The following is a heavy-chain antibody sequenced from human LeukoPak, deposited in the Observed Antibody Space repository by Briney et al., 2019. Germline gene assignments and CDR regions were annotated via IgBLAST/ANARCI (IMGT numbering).Heavy chain of an antibody. J-gene: IGHJ4*02. Sequence: GGSLRLSCAASGFTFSSYNMNWVRQAPGKGLEWVSSISSSSTYIFYADSVKGRFTISRDNAKNSLYLQMNSLRAEDTAVYYCATGKHYYDSSGYYFYYFDYWGQGTLVTVSS. CDR2: ISSSSTYI. CDR3: ATGKHYYDSSGYYFYYFDY. CDR1: GFTFSSYN. D-gene: IGHD3-22*01. V-gene: IGHV3-21*01.